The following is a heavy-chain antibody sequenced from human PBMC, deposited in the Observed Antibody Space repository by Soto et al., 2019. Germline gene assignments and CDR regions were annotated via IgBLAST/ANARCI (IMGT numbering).Heavy chain of an antibody. D-gene: IGHD3-10*01. J-gene: IGHJ5*02. CDR1: GYTFTSYA. CDR2: INAGNGNT. CDR3: ARDTSVYGSGSYYKGWFDP. Sequence: ASVKVSCKASGYTFTSYAIHWVRQAPGQRLEWMGWINAGNGNTKYSQKFQGRVTITRDTSASTAYMELSSLRSEDTAVYYCARDTSVYGSGSYYKGWFDPWGQGTLVTVSS. V-gene: IGHV1-3*01.